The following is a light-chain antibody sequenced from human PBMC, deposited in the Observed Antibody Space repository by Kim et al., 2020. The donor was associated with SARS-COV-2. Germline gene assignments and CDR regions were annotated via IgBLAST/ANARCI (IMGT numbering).Light chain of an antibody. V-gene: IGLV3-1*01. J-gene: IGLJ2*01. CDR2: QDS. CDR3: LASDLSSVF. CDR1: KLFDKY. Sequence: SVSPGHTASIHCSGDKLFDKYVTWYQRKPGQCPGVVIYQDSNRPSGIPGRFSGSNSGNTATLTLSGTQAMDEADYYCLASDLSSVFFGGGTQLTVL.